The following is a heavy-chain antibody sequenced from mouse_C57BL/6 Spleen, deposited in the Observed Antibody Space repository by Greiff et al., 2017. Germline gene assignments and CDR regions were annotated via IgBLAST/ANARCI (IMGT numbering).Heavy chain of an antibody. D-gene: IGHD2-5*01. CDR3: AREEAYYSNPSWFAY. CDR1: GYSITSGYY. CDR2: ISYDGSN. Sequence: ESGPGLVKPSQSLSLTCSVTGYSITSGYYWNWIRQFPGNKLEWMGYISYDGSNNYNPSLKNRISITRDTSKNQFFLKLNSVTTEDTATYYCAREEAYYSNPSWFAYWGQGTLVTVSA. V-gene: IGHV3-6*01. J-gene: IGHJ3*01.